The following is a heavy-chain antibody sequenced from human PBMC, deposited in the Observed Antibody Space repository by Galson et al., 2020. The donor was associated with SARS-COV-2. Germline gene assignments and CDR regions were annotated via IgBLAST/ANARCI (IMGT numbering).Heavy chain of an antibody. D-gene: IGHD3-9*01. CDR3: AKDTLQYFSPGGGSYGMDV. CDR2: ISWDGGST. J-gene: IGHJ6*02. CDR1: GFTFDDYT. V-gene: IGHV3-43*01. Sequence: GGSLRLSCAASGFTFDDYTMHWVRQAPGKGLEWVSLISWDGGSTYYADSVKGRFTISRDNSKNSLYLQMNSLRTEDTALYYCAKDTLQYFSPGGGSYGMDVWGQGTTVTVSS.